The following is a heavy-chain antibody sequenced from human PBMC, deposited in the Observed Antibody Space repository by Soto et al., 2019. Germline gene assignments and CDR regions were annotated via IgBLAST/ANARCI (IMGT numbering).Heavy chain of an antibody. Sequence: QATGQGLEWMGWMNPNSGNTGYAQKFQGRVTMTRNTSISTAYMELSSLRSEDTAVYYCARGITIFGVVPGWGQGTLVTVSS. V-gene: IGHV1-8*01. J-gene: IGHJ4*02. D-gene: IGHD3-3*01. CDR3: ARGITIFGVVPG. CDR2: MNPNSGNT.